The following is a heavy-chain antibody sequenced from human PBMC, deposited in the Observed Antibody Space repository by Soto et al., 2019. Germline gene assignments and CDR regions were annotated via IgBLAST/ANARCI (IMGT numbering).Heavy chain of an antibody. V-gene: IGHV3-53*01. CDR2: IYSAGST. CDR1: CLTFSLTQ. D-gene: IGHD6-6*01. CDR3: ARAREPEYSSSIFFDY. J-gene: IGHJ4*01. Sequence: LRLSCAVSCLTFSLTQMIWVRQAPGKGLQWVSVIYSAGSTYYANAVKGRFTISRDISENKIFLELNGLTVDDTAVYYCARAREPEYSSSIFFDYWGRGTVVTVSS.